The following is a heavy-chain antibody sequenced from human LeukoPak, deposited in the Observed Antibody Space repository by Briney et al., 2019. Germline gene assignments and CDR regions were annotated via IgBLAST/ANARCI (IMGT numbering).Heavy chain of an antibody. J-gene: IGHJ4*02. V-gene: IGHV4-38-2*02. CDR2: MYHSGST. CDR1: GGSISSAYY. Sequence: SETLSLTCTVSGGSISSAYYWGWIRQPPGKGLEWIGTMYHSGSTNYNPSLKSRVTISVDTSKNQFSLKLSSVTAADTAVYFCARGFRGDNFDYWGQGTLVTVSS. CDR3: ARGFRGDNFDY. D-gene: IGHD7-27*01.